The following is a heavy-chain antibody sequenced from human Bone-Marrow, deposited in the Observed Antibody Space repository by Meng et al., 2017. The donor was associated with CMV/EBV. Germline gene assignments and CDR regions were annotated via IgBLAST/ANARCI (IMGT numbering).Heavy chain of an antibody. CDR2: ISSNSSTI. V-gene: IGHV3-48*04. CDR1: GFTFSSYS. D-gene: IGHD3-3*01. CDR3: ARGADFWSGYYNDAFDI. Sequence: GGSLRLSCAASGFTFSSYSMNWVRQAPGKGLEWVSYISSNSSTIYYADSVKGRFTISRDNPKNTLYLQMNSLRAEDTAVYYCARGADFWSGYYNDAFDIWGQGTMVTVSS. J-gene: IGHJ3*02.